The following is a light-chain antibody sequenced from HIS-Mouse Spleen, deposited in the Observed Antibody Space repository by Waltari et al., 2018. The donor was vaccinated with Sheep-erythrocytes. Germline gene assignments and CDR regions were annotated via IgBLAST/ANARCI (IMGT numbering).Light chain of an antibody. J-gene: IGLJ2*01. Sequence: SYELTQPPSVSVSPGQTARITCSGDASPKKYAYWYQQKSGQAPVLVIDEDSKRPSGMPERFSGSSSGTMASSTIRGAQVEDEADYYCYSTDSSGNVVFGGGTKLTVL. V-gene: IGLV3-10*01. CDR2: EDS. CDR1: ASPKKY. CDR3: YSTDSSGNVV.